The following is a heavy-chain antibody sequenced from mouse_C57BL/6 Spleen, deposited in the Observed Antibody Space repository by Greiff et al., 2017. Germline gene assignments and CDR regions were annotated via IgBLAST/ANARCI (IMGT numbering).Heavy chain of an antibody. D-gene: IGHD2-4*01. CDR2: ISYDGSN. V-gene: IGHV3-6*01. Sequence: EVQLQQSGPGLVKPSQSLSLTCSVTGYSITSGYYWNWIRQFPGNKLEWMGYISYDGSNNYNPSLKNRISITRDTSKNQFFLKLNSVTTEDTATYYCARDRDYDGHYYAMDYWGQGTSVTVSS. J-gene: IGHJ4*01. CDR1: GYSITSGYY. CDR3: ARDRDYDGHYYAMDY.